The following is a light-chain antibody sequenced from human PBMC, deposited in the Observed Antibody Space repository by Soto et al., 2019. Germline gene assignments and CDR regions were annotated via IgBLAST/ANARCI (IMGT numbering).Light chain of an antibody. CDR3: HHYNVRLRT. J-gene: IGKJ1*01. V-gene: IGKV3-15*01. CDR2: GTT. CDR1: QNISHS. Sequence: EIGITQSPITVYVTPVERALLSCRARQNISHSLAWHQQKPSQRPSLLTDGTTTRAGGVPARFSGGGSGTEFTLTSTILQAEDFAVYYCHHYNVRLRTFGQGTKVDI.